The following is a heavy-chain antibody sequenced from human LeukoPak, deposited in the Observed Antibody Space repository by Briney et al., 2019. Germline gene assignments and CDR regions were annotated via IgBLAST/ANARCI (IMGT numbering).Heavy chain of an antibody. V-gene: IGHV4-59*08. D-gene: IGHD3-10*01. CDR1: GGSISNHY. CDR2: IYNTGTT. J-gene: IGHJ6*02. Sequence: MASETLSLTCTVSGGSISNHYWSWIRQPPGKGLECIGYIYNTGTTNYNSSLKSRLTISIDTSKNQFSLKLSSVTAADTAVYYCARHVWSKGLDVWGQGTTVTVS. CDR3: ARHVWSKGLDV.